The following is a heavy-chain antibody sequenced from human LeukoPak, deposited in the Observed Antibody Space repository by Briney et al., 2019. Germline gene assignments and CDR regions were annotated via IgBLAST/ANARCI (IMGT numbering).Heavy chain of an antibody. J-gene: IGHJ4*02. CDR3: ARRYSSSQLTQYYFDY. D-gene: IGHD6-13*01. Sequence: SETLSLTCSVSGGSFDSKYWSWIRQPPGKGLEWIGEINHSGSTNYNPSLKSRVTISVDTSKNQFSLKLSSVTAADTAVYYCARRYSSSQLTQYYFDYWGQGTLVTVSS. CDR1: GGSFDSKY. V-gene: IGHV4-34*01. CDR2: INHSGST.